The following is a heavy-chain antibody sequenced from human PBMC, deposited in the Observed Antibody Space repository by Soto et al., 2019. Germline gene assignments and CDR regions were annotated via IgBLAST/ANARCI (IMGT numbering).Heavy chain of an antibody. D-gene: IGHD3-3*01. Sequence: GESVKMSCKGSGYSFTSYWIGWVRQMPGKGLEWMGIIYPGDSDTRYSPSFQGQVTISADKSISTAYLQWSSLKASATAMYYCATNQPIFGVVLSPDYFDYWGQGTLVTVSS. CDR1: GYSFTSYW. CDR3: ATNQPIFGVVLSPDYFDY. CDR2: IYPGDSDT. V-gene: IGHV5-51*01. J-gene: IGHJ4*02.